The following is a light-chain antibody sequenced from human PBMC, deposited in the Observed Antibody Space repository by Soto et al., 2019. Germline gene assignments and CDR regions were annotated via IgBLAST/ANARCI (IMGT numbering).Light chain of an antibody. CDR3: QHGHNSHYS. CDR1: QTISRY. Sequence: DIQMTQSPSSLSASVGDIVTITCRASQTISRYLNWYQQKEGKAPRVLIDSAATSQSGVPPRFNVSGSGTHVALTISCHQPEDFATYDCQHGHNSHYSFGQGTKVEMK. V-gene: IGKV1-39*01. CDR2: SAA. J-gene: IGKJ2*01.